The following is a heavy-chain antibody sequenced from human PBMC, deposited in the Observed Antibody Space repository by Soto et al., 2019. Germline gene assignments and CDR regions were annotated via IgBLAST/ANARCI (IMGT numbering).Heavy chain of an antibody. CDR2: IWYDGSNK. Sequence: GGSLRLSCAASGFTFSSYGMHWVRQAPGKGLEWVAVIWYDGSNKYFADSVKGRFTISRDNSKNTLYLQMSSLRAEDTAVYYCARDVLIVSVAGTVGIDYWGQGILVTVSS. D-gene: IGHD6-19*01. CDR1: GFTFSSYG. V-gene: IGHV3-33*01. J-gene: IGHJ4*02. CDR3: ARDVLIVSVAGTVGIDY.